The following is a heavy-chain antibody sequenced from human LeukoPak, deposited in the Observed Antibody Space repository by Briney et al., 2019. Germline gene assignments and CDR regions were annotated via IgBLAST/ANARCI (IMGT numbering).Heavy chain of an antibody. Sequence: GGSLRLSCAASGFTFSSYAMSWVRQAPGKGLEWVSLIYSGGSTYYADSVKGRFTISRDNSKNTLYLQMNSLRAEDTAVYYCAKVLQWLAPDAWGQGTLVTVSS. CDR2: IYSGGST. CDR3: AKVLQWLAPDA. J-gene: IGHJ4*02. V-gene: IGHV3-66*01. CDR1: GFTFSSYA. D-gene: IGHD6-19*01.